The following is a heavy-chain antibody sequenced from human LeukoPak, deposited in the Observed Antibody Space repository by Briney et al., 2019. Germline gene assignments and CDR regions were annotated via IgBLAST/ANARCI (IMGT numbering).Heavy chain of an antibody. D-gene: IGHD1-26*01. J-gene: IGHJ3*02. CDR1: GFTVSSNY. CDR2: IYSGGST. CDR3: ARGVGATSPSWDLDAFDI. Sequence: PGWSLRLSCAASGFTVSSNYMSWVRQAPGKGLEWVSVIYSGGSTYYADSVKGRFTISRDNSKNTLYLQMNSLRAEDTAVYYCARGVGATSPSWDLDAFDIWGQGTMVTVSS. V-gene: IGHV3-53*01.